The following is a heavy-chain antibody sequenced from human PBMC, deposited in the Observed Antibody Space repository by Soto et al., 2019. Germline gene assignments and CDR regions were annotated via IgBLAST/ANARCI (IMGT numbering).Heavy chain of an antibody. CDR2: ISYDGSNK. D-gene: IGHD6-19*01. Sequence: QVQLVESGGGVVQPGRSLRLSCTASGFTFRSYAIHWVRQAPGKGLEWVAVISYDGSNKYYADSVKGRFTISRDNSKNKVYLQMNSLSVEDTAVYYGARDVGSRWSIGAAKYYCGIDVCVQGTTVTVCS. CDR1: GFTFRSYA. V-gene: IGHV3-30*04. J-gene: IGHJ6*02. CDR3: ARDVGSRWSIGAAKYYCGIDV.